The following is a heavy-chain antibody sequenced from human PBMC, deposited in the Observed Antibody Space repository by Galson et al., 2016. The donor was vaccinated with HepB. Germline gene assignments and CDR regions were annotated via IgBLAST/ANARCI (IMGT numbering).Heavy chain of an antibody. Sequence: SVKVSCKASGYTFPTYGISWVRQTPGQGLEWMGWISNNSGNTKYAQTHQGRVTMTTDTATRTAYLELRSLTSNTIAIYYCSRDKDYTLDSWGQGTLVTV. CDR3: SRDKDYTLDS. CDR1: GYTFPTYG. V-gene: IGHV1-18*03. D-gene: IGHD4-11*01. CDR2: ISNNSGNT. J-gene: IGHJ4*02.